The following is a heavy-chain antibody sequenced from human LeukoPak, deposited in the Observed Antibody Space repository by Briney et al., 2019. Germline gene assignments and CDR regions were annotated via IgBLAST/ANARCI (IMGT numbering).Heavy chain of an antibody. V-gene: IGHV3-66*01. D-gene: IGHD3-22*01. CDR2: ISSGGST. CDR1: GFTVSSNY. CDR3: ARDSMIVGWYFQH. J-gene: IGHJ1*01. Sequence: GSLRLSCAASGFTVSSNYMSWVRQAPGKGLEWVSVISSGGSTNYADSVKGRFTISRDNSKNTLNLQMNSLRAEDTAVYYCARDSMIVGWYFQHWGQGTLVTVSS.